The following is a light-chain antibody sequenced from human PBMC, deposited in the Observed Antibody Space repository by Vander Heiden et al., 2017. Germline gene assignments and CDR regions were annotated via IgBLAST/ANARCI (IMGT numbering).Light chain of an antibody. Sequence: EIVLTQSPGTLSLSPGEGATLSCRASQSVTSNYLAWYQQKPGQPLRLLIYGASNRATGIPDRFSGSGSGTDFTLTISRLEPEDFAVYHCQQEDNSPITFGGGTKVEIK. CDR2: GAS. V-gene: IGKV3-20*01. CDR3: QQEDNSPIT. J-gene: IGKJ4*01. CDR1: QSVTSNY.